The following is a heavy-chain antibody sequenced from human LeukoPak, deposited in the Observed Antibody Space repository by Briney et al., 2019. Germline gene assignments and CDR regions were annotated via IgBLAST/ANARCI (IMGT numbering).Heavy chain of an antibody. V-gene: IGHV4-34*01. CDR2: INHSGST. D-gene: IGHD3-10*01. Sequence: PSETLSLTCAVYGGSFSGYYWSWLRQPPGKGLEWIGEINHSGSTNYNPSLKSRVTISVDTSKNQFSLKLSSVTAADTAVYYCAKSNGYGLVDIWGQGTMVTVSS. CDR1: GGSFSGYY. J-gene: IGHJ3*02. CDR3: AKSNGYGLVDI.